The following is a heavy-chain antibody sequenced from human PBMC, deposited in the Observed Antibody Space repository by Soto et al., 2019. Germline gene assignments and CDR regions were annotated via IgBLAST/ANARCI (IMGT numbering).Heavy chain of an antibody. J-gene: IGHJ5*02. CDR1: ARTFSTYA. Sequence: ASVKVSCKASARTFSTYAISWVRQAPGQGLEWMGGIIPIFGTANYAQKFQGRVTITADESTSTAYMELSSLRSEDTAVYYCAREVRTGYSYGYGSWFDPWGQGTLVTVSS. CDR3: AREVRTGYSYGYGSWFDP. V-gene: IGHV1-69*13. CDR2: IIPIFGTA. D-gene: IGHD5-18*01.